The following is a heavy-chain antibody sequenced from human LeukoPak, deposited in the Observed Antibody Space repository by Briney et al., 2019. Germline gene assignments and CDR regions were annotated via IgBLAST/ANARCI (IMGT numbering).Heavy chain of an antibody. D-gene: IGHD3-10*01. CDR1: GDSISSSY. Sequence: PSETLSLTCTVSGDSISSSYWSWIRQPPGKGREWIGYIYYTGSSYYNPSLKSRATTSIDMSNKQFSMQLSFVTAADTAVYYCGGYGSESYYKAFDFWGQGILVTVSS. V-gene: IGHV4-59*01. J-gene: IGHJ4*02. CDR2: IYYTGSS. CDR3: GGYGSESYYKAFDF.